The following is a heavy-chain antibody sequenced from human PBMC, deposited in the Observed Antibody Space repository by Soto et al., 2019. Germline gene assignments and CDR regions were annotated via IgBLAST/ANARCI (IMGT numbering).Heavy chain of an antibody. J-gene: IGHJ4*02. CDR3: ARPYSSGWYGDLDY. CDR2: ISYDGSNK. CDR1: GFTFSSYA. D-gene: IGHD6-19*01. Sequence: PGGSLRLSCTASGFTFSSYAMHWVRQAPGKGLEWVAVISYDGSNKYYADSVKGRFTISRDNSKNTMYLRMNSLRVEDTAVYYCARPYSSGWYGDLDYWGQGTLVTVSS. V-gene: IGHV3-30-3*01.